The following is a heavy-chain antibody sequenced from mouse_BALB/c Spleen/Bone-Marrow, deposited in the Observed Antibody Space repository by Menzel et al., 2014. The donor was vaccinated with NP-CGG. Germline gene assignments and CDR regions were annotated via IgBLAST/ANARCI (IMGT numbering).Heavy chain of an antibody. CDR2: IRNKANGYTT. V-gene: IGHV7-3*02. CDR3: ARVTTAWFAY. CDR1: GFTFTDYY. J-gene: IGHJ3*01. D-gene: IGHD1-1*01. Sequence: VKLVESGGGLVQPGGSLRLSCATSGFTFTDYYMSWVRQPPGKALEWLGFIRNKANGYTTEYSASVKGRFTISRDNSQSILYLQMNTLRAEDSATYYCARVTTAWFAYWGQGTLVTVSA.